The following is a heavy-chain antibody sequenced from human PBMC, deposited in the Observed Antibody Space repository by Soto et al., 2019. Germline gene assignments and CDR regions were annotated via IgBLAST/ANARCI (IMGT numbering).Heavy chain of an antibody. J-gene: IGHJ6*02. CDR3: AGGIVVVITPPGGMDV. D-gene: IGHD3-22*01. V-gene: IGHV1-2*02. CDR2: INPNSGGT. Sequence: QVQLVQSGAEVKKPGASVKVSCKASGYTFTGYYMPWVRQAPGQGLEWMGWINPNSGGTNYAQKFQGRVTMTRDTSISTDYMELSRLRSDDTAVYYCAGGIVVVITPPGGMDVWGQGTTVTVSS. CDR1: GYTFTGYY.